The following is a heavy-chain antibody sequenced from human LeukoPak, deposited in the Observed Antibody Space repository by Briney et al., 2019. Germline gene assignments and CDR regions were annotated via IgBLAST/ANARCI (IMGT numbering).Heavy chain of an antibody. D-gene: IGHD1-20*01. Sequence: SGRVSCKASGDTFSSYAISCVRHAPGQGRECVGNIFPILGIANYAQKLRGRVTITADKSTSTAYMELRSVRSEDTAVYYSARERGYSWNELSAFDIWGQGTMVTVPS. CDR3: ARERGYSWNELSAFDI. V-gene: IGHV1-69*04. CDR2: IFPILGIA. J-gene: IGHJ3*02. CDR1: GDTFSSYA.